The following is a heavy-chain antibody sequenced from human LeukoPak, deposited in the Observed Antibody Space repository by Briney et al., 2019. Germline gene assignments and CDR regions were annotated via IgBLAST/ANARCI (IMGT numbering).Heavy chain of an antibody. CDR1: GFTFSSYG. J-gene: IGHJ4*02. CDR3: ANDKSDDASLLDY. V-gene: IGHV3-33*06. D-gene: IGHD2-2*01. Sequence: PGGSLRLSCAASGFTFSSYGMHWVRQAPGKGLEWVAVIWYDGSNKYYADSVKGRFTISRDNSKNTLYLQMNSLRAEDTAVYYCANDKSDDASLLDYWRQGTLVTVSS. CDR2: IWYDGSNK.